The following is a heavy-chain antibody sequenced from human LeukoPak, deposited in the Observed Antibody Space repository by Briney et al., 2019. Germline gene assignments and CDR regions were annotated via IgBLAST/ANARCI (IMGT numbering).Heavy chain of an antibody. CDR3: ARVRSGGAFGGIIVSY. CDR2: INTNTGNP. Sequence: ASVKVSCKAFGYTFTSYAMNWVRQAPGQGLEWMGWINTNTGNPTYAQGFTGRFVFSLDTSVSTAYLQISSLKAEDTAVYYCARVRSGGAFGGIIVSYWGQGTLVTVSS. CDR1: GYTFTSYA. V-gene: IGHV7-4-1*02. D-gene: IGHD3-16*02. J-gene: IGHJ4*02.